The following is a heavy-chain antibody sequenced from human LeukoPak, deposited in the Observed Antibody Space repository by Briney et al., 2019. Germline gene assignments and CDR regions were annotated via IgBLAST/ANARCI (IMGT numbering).Heavy chain of an antibody. V-gene: IGHV3-23*01. J-gene: IGHJ3*02. CDR1: GIVLRDYH. CDR2: ISGSGGST. CDR3: ASRITIFGVVTYDAFDI. Sequence: GGSLRLSCAATGIVLRDYHMDWVRQAPGKGLEWVSAISGSGGSTYYADSVKGRFTISRDNSKNTLYLQMNSLRAEDTAVYYCASRITIFGVVTYDAFDIWGQGTMVTVSS. D-gene: IGHD3-3*01.